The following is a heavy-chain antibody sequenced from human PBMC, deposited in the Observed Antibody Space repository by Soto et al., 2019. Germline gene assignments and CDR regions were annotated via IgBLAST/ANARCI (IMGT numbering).Heavy chain of an antibody. Sequence: SGKGSGYSFAGYWITWVRQKPGKGLEWMGRIDPSDSQTYYSPSFRGHVTISVTKSITTVFLQWSSLRASDTAMYYCARQIYDSDTGPNFQYYFDSWGQGTPVTVSS. J-gene: IGHJ4*02. CDR3: ARQIYDSDTGPNFQYYFDS. CDR2: IDPSDSQT. D-gene: IGHD3-22*01. V-gene: IGHV5-10-1*01. CDR1: GYSFAGYW.